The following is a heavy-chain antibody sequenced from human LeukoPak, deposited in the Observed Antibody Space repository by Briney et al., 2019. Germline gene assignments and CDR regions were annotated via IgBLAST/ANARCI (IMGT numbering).Heavy chain of an antibody. J-gene: IGHJ3*02. Sequence: KPSETPSLTCAVYGGSFSGYYWSWIRQPPGKGPEWIGEINHSGSTNYNPSLKSRVTISVDTSKNQFSLKLSSVTAADTAVYYCARAEVAFDIWGQGTIVTVSS. CDR2: INHSGST. CDR3: ARAEVAFDI. CDR1: GGSFSGYY. V-gene: IGHV4-34*01.